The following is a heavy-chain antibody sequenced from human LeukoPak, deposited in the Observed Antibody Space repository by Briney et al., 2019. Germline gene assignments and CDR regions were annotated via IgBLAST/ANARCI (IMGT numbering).Heavy chain of an antibody. CDR1: GGTFSSYA. Sequence: ASVKVSCKASGGTFSSYAISWVRQAPGQGLEWMGRIIPILGIANYAQKFQGRVTVTADKSTSTAYMELSSLRSEDTAVYYCASEHGNYYDSSGYPRWGQGTLVTVSS. J-gene: IGHJ4*02. V-gene: IGHV1-69*04. CDR3: ASEHGNYYDSSGYPR. D-gene: IGHD3-22*01. CDR2: IIPILGIA.